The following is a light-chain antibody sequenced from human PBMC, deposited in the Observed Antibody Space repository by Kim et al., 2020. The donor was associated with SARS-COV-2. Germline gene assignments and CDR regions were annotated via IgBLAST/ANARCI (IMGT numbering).Light chain of an antibody. V-gene: IGLV2-14*01. CDR2: DVS. CDR1: SSDVGGYNF. Sequence: QSALTQPASVSGSPGQSITISYTGSSSDVGGYNFVSWYQQHPGKAPKLMIYDVSKRPSGVSNRFSGSKSGKTASLTISGLQAEDEADYYCCSYTTSSTYVFGTGTKVTVL. CDR3: CSYTTSSTYV. J-gene: IGLJ1*01.